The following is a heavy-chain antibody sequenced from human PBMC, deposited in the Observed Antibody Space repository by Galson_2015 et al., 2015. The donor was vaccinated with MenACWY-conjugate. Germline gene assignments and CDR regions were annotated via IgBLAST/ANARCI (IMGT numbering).Heavy chain of an antibody. CDR3: ARGGQYFDSTIWFDP. CDR2: IYHSGST. J-gene: IGHJ5*02. CDR1: GGSISSSNW. Sequence: SETLSLTCAVSGGSISSSNWWSWVRQPPGKGLEWIGEIYHSGSTNYNPPLKSRVTISVDKSKNQFSLKLSSVTAADTAVYYCARGGQYFDSTIWFDPWGQGIQVTVST. D-gene: IGHD2/OR15-2a*01. V-gene: IGHV4-4*02.